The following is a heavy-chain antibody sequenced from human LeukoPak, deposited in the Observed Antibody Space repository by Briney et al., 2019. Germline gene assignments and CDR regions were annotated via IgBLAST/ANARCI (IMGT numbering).Heavy chain of an antibody. D-gene: IGHD6-6*01. J-gene: IGHJ4*02. CDR2: IYHSGST. CDR1: GVSISSSNW. V-gene: IGHV4-4*02. Sequence: SGTLSLTCAVSGVSISSSNWWSWVRQPPGKGLEWIGEIYHSGSTNYNPSLKSRVTISVDKSKNQFSLKLSSVTAADTAVYYCARPRKEYSSSSFDYWGQGTLVTVSS. CDR3: ARPRKEYSSSSFDY.